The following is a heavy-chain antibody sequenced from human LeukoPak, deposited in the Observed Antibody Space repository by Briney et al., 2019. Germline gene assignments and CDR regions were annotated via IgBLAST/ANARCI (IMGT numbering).Heavy chain of an antibody. J-gene: IGHJ6*02. V-gene: IGHV4-39*01. CDR3: ARHSLDYHPAAGMGRYYYGMDV. CDR2: IYYSGST. Sequence: ASETLSLTCTVSGGSISSPDYYWGWIRQPPGKGLEWIGSIYYSGSTYYNPSLKSRVTISVDTSKNQFSLKLSSVTAADTAVYYCARHSLDYHPAAGMGRYYYGMDVWGQGTTVTVSS. CDR1: GGSISSPDYY. D-gene: IGHD6-13*01.